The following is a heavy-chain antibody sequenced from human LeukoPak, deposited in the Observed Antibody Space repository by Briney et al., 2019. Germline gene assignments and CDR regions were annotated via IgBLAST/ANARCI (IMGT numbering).Heavy chain of an antibody. Sequence: PGGSLRLSCAASGFTFSRYWMSWVRQAPGKGLEWVANIKQDGSDKYYVESVKGRFTISRDNAKNSLYLQMNSLRVEDTAVFYCARETTGDPFDYWGQGTLVTVSS. J-gene: IGHJ4*02. CDR1: GFTFSRYW. D-gene: IGHD7-27*01. CDR3: ARETTGDPFDY. V-gene: IGHV3-7*01. CDR2: IKQDGSDK.